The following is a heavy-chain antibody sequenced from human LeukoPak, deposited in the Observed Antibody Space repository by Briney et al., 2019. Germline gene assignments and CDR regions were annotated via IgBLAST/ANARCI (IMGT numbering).Heavy chain of an antibody. D-gene: IGHD2-8*02. Sequence: GGSLRLSCAASGFTFSSYSMNWVRQAPGKGLEWVSVIYSGGSTYYADSVKDRFAISRDNSKNTVYLQMNSLRAEDTAVCYCARDRYWGAGFDPWGQGTLVTVSS. CDR3: ARDRYWGAGFDP. CDR1: GFTFSSYS. V-gene: IGHV3-66*01. J-gene: IGHJ5*02. CDR2: IYSGGST.